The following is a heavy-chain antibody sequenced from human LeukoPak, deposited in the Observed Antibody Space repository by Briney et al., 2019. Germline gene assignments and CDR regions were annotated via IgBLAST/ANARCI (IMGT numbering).Heavy chain of an antibody. J-gene: IGHJ4*02. Sequence: SETLSLTCAVYGGSFSGYYWSWIRQPPGKGLEWIGEINHSGSTNYNPSLKSRVTISVDTSKNQFSLKLSSVTAADTAVYYCARPYSVAGLYYFDYWGQGTQVTVSS. CDR2: INHSGST. V-gene: IGHV4-34*01. CDR1: GGSFSGYY. D-gene: IGHD6-19*01. CDR3: ARPYSVAGLYYFDY.